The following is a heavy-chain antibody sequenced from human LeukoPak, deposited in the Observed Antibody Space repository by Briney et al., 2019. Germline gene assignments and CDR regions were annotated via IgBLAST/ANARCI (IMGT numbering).Heavy chain of an antibody. J-gene: IGHJ4*02. CDR2: INPSGGST. V-gene: IGHV1-46*01. CDR3: ARGDYYDSSGYLAAISAY. Sequence: ASVKVSCKASGYTFTSYYMHWVRQAPGQGLEWMGIINPSGGSTSYAQKFQGRVAMTRDTSTSTVYMELSSLRSEDTAVYYCARGDYYDSSGYLAAISAYWGQGTLVTVSS. CDR1: GYTFTSYY. D-gene: IGHD3-22*01.